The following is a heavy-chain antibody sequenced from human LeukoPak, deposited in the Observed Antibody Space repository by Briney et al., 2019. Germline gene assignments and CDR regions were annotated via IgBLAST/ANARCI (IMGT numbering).Heavy chain of an antibody. CDR2: IYSSGST. CDR1: GDSISIYY. CDR3: ARHSVYRYYFDY. V-gene: IGHV4-4*09. Sequence: SETLSLTCTVSGDSISIYYWSWIRQPPGKGLGWLGYIYSSGSTNYNPSLKSRVYISVDTSKNQFSLKLSSVTAADTAMYYCARHSVYRYYFDYWGQGTLVTVSS. J-gene: IGHJ4*02. D-gene: IGHD2-8*01.